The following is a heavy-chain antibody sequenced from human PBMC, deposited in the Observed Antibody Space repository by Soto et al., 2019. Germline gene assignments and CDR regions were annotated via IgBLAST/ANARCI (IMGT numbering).Heavy chain of an antibody. J-gene: IGHJ6*02. CDR2: ISYDGSNK. V-gene: IGHV3-30*18. CDR3: AKVHDNYYYYGMDV. Sequence: PGGSLRLSCAASGFTFSSYGMHWVRQAPGKGLEWVAVISYDGSNKYYAGSVKGRFTISRDNSKNTLYLQMNSLRAEDTAVYYCAKVHDNYYYYGMDVWGQGTTVTVSS. CDR1: GFTFSSYG.